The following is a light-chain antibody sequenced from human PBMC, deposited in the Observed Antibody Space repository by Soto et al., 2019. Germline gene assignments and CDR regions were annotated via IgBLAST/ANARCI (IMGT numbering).Light chain of an antibody. CDR3: QKYNSAPLT. CDR2: AAS. CDR1: QGIGDY. Sequence: DIQMTQSPSSLSASLGDRVTITCRASQGIGDYLAWFQQKPGNAPKLLIYAASTLQPGVPSRFSGSGSGTDFTLTVSSLQPEDVATYYCQKYNSAPLTFGGGTRVQIK. J-gene: IGKJ4*01. V-gene: IGKV1-27*01.